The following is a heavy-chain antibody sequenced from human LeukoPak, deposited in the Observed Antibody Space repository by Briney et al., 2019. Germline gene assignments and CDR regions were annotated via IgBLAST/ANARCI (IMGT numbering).Heavy chain of an antibody. CDR1: GFTFSSYS. Sequence: GGSLRLSCAASGFTFSSYSMNWVRQAPGKGLEWVSSISSSSSYIYYADSVKGRFTISRDNAKNSLYLQMNSLRAEDTAVYYCARARYAGHAFDIWGQGTMVTVSS. D-gene: IGHD2-15*01. V-gene: IGHV3-21*01. CDR3: ARARYAGHAFDI. J-gene: IGHJ3*02. CDR2: ISSSSSYI.